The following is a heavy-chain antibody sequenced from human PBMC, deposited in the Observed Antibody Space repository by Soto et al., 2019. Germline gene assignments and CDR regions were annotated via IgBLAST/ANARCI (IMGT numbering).Heavy chain of an antibody. Sequence: QVHLVESGGGLVKPGGSLRLSCAASGFTFSDYYMHWIRQAPGKGLEWVSYISGSGDTIHYADSVQGRFTISRDNAKSSLYLQMSSLRAEDTAVYYCARVGCSASCFSDWFDPWGQGTLATVSS. V-gene: IGHV3-11*01. J-gene: IGHJ5*02. CDR1: GFTFSDYY. CDR3: ARVGCSASCFSDWFDP. D-gene: IGHD2-2*01. CDR2: ISGSGDTI.